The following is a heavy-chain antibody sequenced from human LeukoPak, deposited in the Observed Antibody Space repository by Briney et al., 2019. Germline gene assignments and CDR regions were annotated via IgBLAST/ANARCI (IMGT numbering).Heavy chain of an antibody. D-gene: IGHD6-6*01. CDR1: GGSFSGYY. CDR3: ARGPGIAARPGFDY. Sequence: PSETPSLTCAVYGGSFSGYYWSWIRQPPGKGLEWIGEINHSGSTNYNPSLKSRVTTSVDTSKNQFSLKLSSVTAADTAVYYCARGPGIAARPGFDYWGQGTLVTVSS. CDR2: INHSGST. V-gene: IGHV4-34*01. J-gene: IGHJ4*02.